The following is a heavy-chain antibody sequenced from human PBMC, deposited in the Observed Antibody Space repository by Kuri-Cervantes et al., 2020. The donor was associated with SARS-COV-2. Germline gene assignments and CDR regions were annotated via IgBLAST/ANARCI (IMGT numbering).Heavy chain of an antibody. CDR2: ISAYNGNT. D-gene: IGHD6-6*01. V-gene: IGHV1-18*01. Sequence: AAVKVSCKASGYTFTSYGISWVRQVPGRGLEWMGWISAYNGNTNYAQKLQGRVTMTTDTSTSTAYMELRSLRSDDTAVYYCARYEIGERDSSSSYDYWGQGTLVTVSS. CDR1: GYTFTSYG. CDR3: ARYEIGERDSSSSYDY. J-gene: IGHJ4*02.